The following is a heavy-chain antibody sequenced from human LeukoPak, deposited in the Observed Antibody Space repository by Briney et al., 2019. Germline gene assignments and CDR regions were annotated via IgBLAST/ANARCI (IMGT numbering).Heavy chain of an antibody. CDR3: ARAGSGSFYDWFDP. D-gene: IGHD3-10*01. V-gene: IGHV3-74*01. CDR1: GFTFSSYW. CDR2: INSDGSST. Sequence: GGSLRLSCAASGFTFSSYWMHWVRQAPGKGLVWVSRINSDGSSTSYADSVKGRFTISRDNAANSLYLQMSSLRAEDTAVYYCARAGSGSFYDWFDPWGQGTLVTVSS. J-gene: IGHJ5*02.